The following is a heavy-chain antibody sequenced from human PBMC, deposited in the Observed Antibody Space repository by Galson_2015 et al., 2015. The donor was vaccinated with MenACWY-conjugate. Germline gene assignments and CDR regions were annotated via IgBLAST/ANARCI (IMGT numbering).Heavy chain of an antibody. V-gene: IGHV3-30*18. CDR2: ISYNGSNK. CDR3: AKDVVAACGTIYYYYYGMDV. D-gene: IGHD6-13*01. J-gene: IGHJ6*02. CDR1: GFTFSSYD. Sequence: SLRLSCAASGFTFSSYDIHWVRQAPGKGLEWVAVISYNGSNKYYADSVKGRFTISRDNSKNTMYLQMNSLRAEDTAVYYCAKDVVAACGTIYYYYYGMDVWGQGTTVTVSS.